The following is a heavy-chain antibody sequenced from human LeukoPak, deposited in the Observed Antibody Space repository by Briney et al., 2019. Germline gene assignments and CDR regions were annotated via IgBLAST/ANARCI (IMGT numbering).Heavy chain of an antibody. Sequence: SETLSLTCTVSGGSISSGGYSWSWIRQHPGKGLEWIGYIYYSGSTYYNPSLESRVTISVDTSKNQFSLKLSSVTAADTAVYYCARVWTVTTDYGVDVWGQGTTVTVSS. CDR1: GGSISSGGYS. D-gene: IGHD4-17*01. CDR3: ARVWTVTTDYGVDV. CDR2: IYYSGST. J-gene: IGHJ6*02. V-gene: IGHV4-31*03.